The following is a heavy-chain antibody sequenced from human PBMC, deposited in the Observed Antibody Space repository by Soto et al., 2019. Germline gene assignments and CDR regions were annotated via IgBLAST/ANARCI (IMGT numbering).Heavy chain of an antibody. Sequence: PSETLSLTCTVSGGSISSYYWSWIRQPPGKGLEWIVYIYYSGSTNYNPSLKSRVTISVDTSKNQFSLKLSSVTAADTAVYYCARLEATMSIWYFDYRGKGTLVIVAS. D-gene: IGHD5-12*01. CDR2: IYYSGST. V-gene: IGHV4-59*01. CDR3: ARLEATMSIWYFDY. J-gene: IGHJ4*02. CDR1: GGSISSYY.